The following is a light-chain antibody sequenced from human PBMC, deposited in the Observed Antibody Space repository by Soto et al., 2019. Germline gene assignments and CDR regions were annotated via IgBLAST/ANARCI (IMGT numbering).Light chain of an antibody. CDR1: QTVSSNY. CDR2: GAS. J-gene: IGKJ5*01. CDR3: QQYTCPPTT. V-gene: IGKV3-20*01. Sequence: EIILTQSPYTLSWSPGERATLSWRASQTVSSNYLAWCQQRGGQAPRLVIYGASTRAAGIPDRFSGSGFGTDVNLTITRLETEDSAVYFCQQYTCPPTTFGQGTRLEIK.